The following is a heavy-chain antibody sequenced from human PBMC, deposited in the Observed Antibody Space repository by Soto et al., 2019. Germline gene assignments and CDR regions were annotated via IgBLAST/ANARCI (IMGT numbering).Heavy chain of an antibody. J-gene: IGHJ4*02. Sequence: LRLSCEVSGLSFSKFEMTWVRQAPGRGLEWVSSISSDGTTIYYADSVQGRFTISRDNDKNSLYLQMNSLKGEDTATYYCVRVGVVARPYWGQGTPVTVSS. CDR2: ISSDGTTI. CDR1: GLSFSKFE. D-gene: IGHD2-21*01. CDR3: VRVGVVARPY. V-gene: IGHV3-48*03.